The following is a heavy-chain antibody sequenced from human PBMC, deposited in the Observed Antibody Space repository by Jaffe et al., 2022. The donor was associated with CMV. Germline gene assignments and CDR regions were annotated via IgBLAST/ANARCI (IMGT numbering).Heavy chain of an antibody. J-gene: IGHJ6*03. V-gene: IGHV3-49*04. CDR3: TRVRPERITMIVVVIPYYYYYMDV. CDR2: IRSKAYGGTT. Sequence: EVQLVESGGGLVQPGRSLRLSCTASGFTFGDYAMSWVRQAPGKGLEWVGFIRSKAYGGTTEYAASVKGRFTISRDDSKSIAYLQMNSLKTEDTAVYYCTRVRPERITMIVVVIPYYYYYMDVWGKGTTVTVSS. CDR1: GFTFGDYA. D-gene: IGHD3-22*01.